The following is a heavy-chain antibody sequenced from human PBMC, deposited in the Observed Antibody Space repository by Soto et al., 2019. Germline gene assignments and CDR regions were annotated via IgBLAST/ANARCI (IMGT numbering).Heavy chain of an antibody. CDR3: ARLHGYCISSSCHGHYAMDV. CDR2: TYYSGTT. Sequence: PSETLSLTYTVSSASISSSSDTWGWIRQPPEKGLQWIGSTYYSGTTYYNPSLNSRVTVSVDTSKNQFSLKVTSVTAADMAVYYCARLHGYCISSSCHGHYAMDVWGQGTTVTVSS. V-gene: IGHV4-39*01. CDR1: SASISSSSDT. J-gene: IGHJ6*02. D-gene: IGHD2-2*01.